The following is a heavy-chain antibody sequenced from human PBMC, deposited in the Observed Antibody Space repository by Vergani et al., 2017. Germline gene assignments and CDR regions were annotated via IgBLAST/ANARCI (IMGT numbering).Heavy chain of an antibody. Sequence: QVQLQESGPGLVKPSETLSLTCAVSGYSIRSANYWGWIRQTPGKGLEWIGTIHYGGSTYYNPSFKTLVTISVDTSKNQLFLKLTSVTAADTALYYCARHVGYGDSNYSGDWFDPWGQGNLVTVSS. D-gene: IGHD4-17*01. J-gene: IGHJ5*02. CDR3: ARHVGYGDSNYSGDWFDP. V-gene: IGHV4-38-2*01. CDR2: IHYGGST. CDR1: GYSIRSANY.